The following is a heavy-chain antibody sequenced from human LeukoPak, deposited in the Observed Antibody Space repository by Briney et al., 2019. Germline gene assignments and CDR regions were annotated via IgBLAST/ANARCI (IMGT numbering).Heavy chain of an antibody. CDR3: AXXXXXXXXXXXCYPLRYYYYGMDV. J-gene: IGHJ6*02. Sequence: ASVKVSCKASGYTFTSYGISWVRQAPGQGLEWMGWISAYNGNTDYAQKLQGRVTMTTDTSTSTAYMELRSLRSDDTAVYYCAXXXXXXXXXXXCYPLRYYYYGMDVWGQGTTVTVSS. CDR2: ISAYNGNT. V-gene: IGHV1-18*01. CDR1: GYTFTSYG. D-gene: IGHD2-2*01.